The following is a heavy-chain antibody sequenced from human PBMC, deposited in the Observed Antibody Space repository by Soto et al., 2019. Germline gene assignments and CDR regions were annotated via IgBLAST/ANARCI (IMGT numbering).Heavy chain of an antibody. J-gene: IGHJ4*02. CDR1: GGTFSSYA. CDR2: IIPIFGTA. Sequence: QVQLVQSGAEVKKPGSSVKVSCKASGGTFSSYAISWVRQAPGQGLEWMGGIIPIFGTANYAQKFQGRVTITADKSTSTAYMERSSLRSEDTAVYYCARAGGDYDSSGYDYFDYWGQGTLVTVSS. CDR3: ARAGGDYDSSGYDYFDY. V-gene: IGHV1-69*06. D-gene: IGHD3-22*01.